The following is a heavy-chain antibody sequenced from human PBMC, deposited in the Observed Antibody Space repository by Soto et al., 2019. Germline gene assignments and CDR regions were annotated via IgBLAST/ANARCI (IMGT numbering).Heavy chain of an antibody. J-gene: IGHJ6*03. D-gene: IGHD2-2*01. CDR2: IIPILGIA. CDR1: VGTFSSYT. Sequence: ASVKVSCKASVGTFSSYTISWVRQAPGQGLEWMGRIIPILGIANYAQKFQGRVTITADKSTSTAYMELSSLRSEDTAVYYCAREERYCSSTSCYHYYYYYYMDVWGKGTTVTISS. CDR3: AREERYCSSTSCYHYYYYYYMDV. V-gene: IGHV1-69*04.